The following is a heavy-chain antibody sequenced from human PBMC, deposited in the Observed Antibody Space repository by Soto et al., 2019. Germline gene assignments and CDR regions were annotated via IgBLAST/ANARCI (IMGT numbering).Heavy chain of an antibody. V-gene: IGHV4-31*03. D-gene: IGHD3-22*01. CDR3: AIYYFDTGSCSNWFDT. Sequence: QVQLQESGPRLVKPSQTLSLTCTVSGGSISNGAYYWSWIRQHPGKGLEWFVYMHYSGTTYYNPSLMSRVTISVDTSKNQFSLKLSSVTAADTAVYYCAIYYFDTGSCSNWFDTWGQGTLVSVSS. CDR2: MHYSGTT. J-gene: IGHJ5*02. CDR1: GGSISNGAYY.